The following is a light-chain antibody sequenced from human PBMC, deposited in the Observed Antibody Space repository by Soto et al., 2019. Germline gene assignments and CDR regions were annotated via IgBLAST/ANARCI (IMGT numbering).Light chain of an antibody. V-gene: IGKV1-5*01. J-gene: IGKJ1*01. CDR3: QQYSSYSRT. CDR2: DAS. CDR1: QGISTW. Sequence: IQLTQSPSSLSASVGDRVTITCRASQGISTWLAWYQQKPGTAPKLLIYDASSLESGVPSRFSGSGSGTEFTLTISSLQPYDYATYYCQQYSSYSRTFGQGTKVDIK.